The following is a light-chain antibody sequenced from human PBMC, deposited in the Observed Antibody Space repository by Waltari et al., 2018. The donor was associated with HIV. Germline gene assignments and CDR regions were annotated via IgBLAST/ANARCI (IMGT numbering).Light chain of an antibody. CDR1: QSIGDL. Sequence: DIQMTQSPSYVSASLGQTVTISCRANQSIGDLLAWYQQRPGEAPRLLVYAASRRENGVPAKFCAFVSETDFTLTITGLQSEDFATYYCQQASSFPHTFGGGTKV. CDR2: AAS. J-gene: IGKJ4*01. V-gene: IGKV1-12*01. CDR3: QQASSFPHT.